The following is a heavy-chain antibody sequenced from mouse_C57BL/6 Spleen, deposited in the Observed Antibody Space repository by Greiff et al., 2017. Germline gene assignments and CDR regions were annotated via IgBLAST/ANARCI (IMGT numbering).Heavy chain of an antibody. CDR1: GFSLTSYG. CDR2: IWGDGST. V-gene: IGHV2-3*01. CDR3: AKPGRPYAMDY. J-gene: IGHJ4*01. Sequence: VKLVESGPGLVAPSQSLSITCTVSGFSLTSYGVSWVRQPPGKGLEWLGVIWGDGSTNYHSALISRLSISKDNAKSQVFLKLNSLHTDDTATYYCAKPGRPYAMDYWGQGTSVTVSS.